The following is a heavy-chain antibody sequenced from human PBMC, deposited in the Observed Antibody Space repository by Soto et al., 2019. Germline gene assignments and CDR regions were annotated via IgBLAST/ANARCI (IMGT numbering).Heavy chain of an antibody. CDR2: INAGNGNT. J-gene: IGHJ6*02. Sequence: ASVKVSCKASGYTFTIYGISWVRQAPGQGLEWMGWINAGNGNTKYSQKFQGRVTITRDTSASTAYMELSSLRSEDTAVYSCAREPFDYYYGMDVWGQGTTVTVS. V-gene: IGHV1-3*01. CDR3: AREPFDYYYGMDV. CDR1: GYTFTIYG.